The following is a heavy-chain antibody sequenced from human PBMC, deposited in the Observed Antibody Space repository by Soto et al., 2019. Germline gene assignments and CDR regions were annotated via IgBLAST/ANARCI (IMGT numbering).Heavy chain of an antibody. CDR2: INMDGTKT. J-gene: IGHJ5*02. CDR3: ARDYYYDSRSSSVNWFDP. Sequence: PGGSLRLSCVASEFTFSKYWMHWVRQAPGKGLVWVSRINMDGTKTAYADSVKGRFTVSRDNANNTLYLQMNSLGVEDTAVYYCARDYYYDSRSSSVNWFDPWGQGTLGTVS. V-gene: IGHV3-74*01. D-gene: IGHD3-22*01. CDR1: EFTFSKYW.